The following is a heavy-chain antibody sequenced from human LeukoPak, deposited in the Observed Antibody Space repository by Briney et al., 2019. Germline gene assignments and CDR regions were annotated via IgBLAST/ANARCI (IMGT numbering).Heavy chain of an antibody. V-gene: IGHV4-4*07. CDR1: GGSFSGYY. J-gene: IGHJ2*01. CDR2: IYTSGST. CDR3: ARDSLPTWYFDL. Sequence: KPSESLSLTCAVYGGSFSGYYCGWIRQPAGKGLEWIGRIYTSGSTNYNPSLKSRVTISVDTSKNQFSLKLTSVTAADTAVYYCARDSLPTWYFDLWGRGTLVTVSS.